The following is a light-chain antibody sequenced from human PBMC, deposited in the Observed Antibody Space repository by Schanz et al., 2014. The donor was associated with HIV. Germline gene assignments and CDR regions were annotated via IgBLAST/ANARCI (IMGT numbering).Light chain of an antibody. J-gene: IGLJ1*01. Sequence: QSVLTQPASVSGSPGQSITISCTGTSSDVGTYDYVSWYQQHPDKVPKLVIYDVIKRPSGVSNRFSGSKSGNTASLTISGLQAEDEADYYCNSYSHSNTYVFGSGTKVTVL. CDR2: DVI. CDR3: NSYSHSNTYV. CDR1: SSDVGTYDY. V-gene: IGLV2-14*03.